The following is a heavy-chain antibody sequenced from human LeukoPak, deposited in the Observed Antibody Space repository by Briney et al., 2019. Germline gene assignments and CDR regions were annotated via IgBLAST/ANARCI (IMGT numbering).Heavy chain of an antibody. J-gene: IGHJ4*02. Sequence: PSETLSLTCTVSGGSISSGGYYWSWIRQHPGKGLEWIGYIYYSGSTYYNPSLKSRVTISVDTSKNQFSLKLSSVTAADTAVYYCARASITMVRGVYFDYWGQGTLVTVSS. CDR3: ARASITMVRGVYFDY. V-gene: IGHV4-31*03. D-gene: IGHD3-10*01. CDR2: IYYSGST. CDR1: GGSISSGGYY.